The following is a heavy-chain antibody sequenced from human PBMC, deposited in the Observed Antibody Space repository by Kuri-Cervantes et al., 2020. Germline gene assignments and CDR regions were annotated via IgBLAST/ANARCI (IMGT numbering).Heavy chain of an antibody. CDR3: ARPGVAGFNDY. J-gene: IGHJ4*02. CDR2: INSDGSSI. V-gene: IGHV3-74*01. D-gene: IGHD6-19*01. CDR1: GFAFSSYW. Sequence: GESLKISCAASGFAFSSYWMNWVRQGPGKGLVWVSRINSDGSSITYADSVKGRFTISRDNAKNSLYLQMNSLRVEDTAMYYCARPGVAGFNDYWGQGTLVTVSS.